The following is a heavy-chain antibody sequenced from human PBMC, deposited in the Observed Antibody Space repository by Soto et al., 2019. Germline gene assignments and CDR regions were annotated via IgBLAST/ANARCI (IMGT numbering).Heavy chain of an antibody. CDR1: GFDFSSYA. D-gene: IGHD1-26*01. CDR2: ISGTGGSP. CDR3: AKGGGKYYFYYFGS. Sequence: EVQLLESGGGLVPPGGSLRLSCAASGFDFSSYAMNWVRQAPGKGLEWVSGISGTGGSPYYADSVKGRFTISRDNSKNTVYLQMNSLRAEDTAVYYCAKGGGKYYFYYFGSWGQGTLVTVSS. V-gene: IGHV3-23*01. J-gene: IGHJ4*02.